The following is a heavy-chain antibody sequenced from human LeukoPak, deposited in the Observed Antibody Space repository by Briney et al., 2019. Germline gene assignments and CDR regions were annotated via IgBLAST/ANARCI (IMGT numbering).Heavy chain of an antibody. CDR2: ISWNSGSI. J-gene: IGHJ4*02. CDR3: AKDLLPSAVAGTPPGDY. CDR1: GFTFDDYA. Sequence: GRSLRLSCAASGFTFDDYAMHWIRQPPATGLDLVSGISWNSGSIGYADSVKGRFTISRDNSKNTLYLQMNSLRAEDTAVYYCAKDLLPSAVAGTPPGDYWGQGTLVTVSS. V-gene: IGHV3-9*01. D-gene: IGHD6-19*01.